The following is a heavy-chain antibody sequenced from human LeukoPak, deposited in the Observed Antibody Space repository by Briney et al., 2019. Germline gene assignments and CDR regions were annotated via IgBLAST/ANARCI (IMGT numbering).Heavy chain of an antibody. CDR2: ISGGST. CDR1: GFTVSSNE. D-gene: IGHD4-17*01. Sequence: QPGGSLRLSCAASGFTVSSNEMSWVRQAPGKGLEWVSSISGGSTYYADSRKGRFTISRDNSKNTLYLQMNSLRAEDTAVYYCAKEIWPTVTTPGWTYFDYWGQGALVTVSS. J-gene: IGHJ4*02. V-gene: IGHV3-38-3*01. CDR3: AKEIWPTVTTPGWTYFDY.